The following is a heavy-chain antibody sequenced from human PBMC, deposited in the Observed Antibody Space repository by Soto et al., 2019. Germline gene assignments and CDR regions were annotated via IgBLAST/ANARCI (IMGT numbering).Heavy chain of an antibody. J-gene: IGHJ6*02. Sequence: PSETLSLTCTVSGGSISSSSYYWGWIRQPPGKGLEWIGSIYYIGSTYYNPFLKSRVTISVDTSKNQFSLKLSSVTAADTAVYYCARPRSDFWSGSRVEPYYYYGMDVWGQGTTVTVSS. CDR3: ARPRSDFWSGSRVEPYYYYGMDV. D-gene: IGHD3-3*01. CDR1: GGSISSSSYY. V-gene: IGHV4-39*01. CDR2: IYYIGST.